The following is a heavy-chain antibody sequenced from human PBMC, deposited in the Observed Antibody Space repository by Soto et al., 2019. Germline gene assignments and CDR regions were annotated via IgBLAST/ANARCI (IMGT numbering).Heavy chain of an antibody. CDR3: AQFPAVRIDMAGTDDAFDI. V-gene: IGHV3-48*03. J-gene: IGHJ3*02. Sequence: PGGSLRLSCAASGFTFSSYEMNWVRQAQGKGLEWVSYISSSGSTIYYADSVKGRFTISRDNAKNSLYLQMNSLRAEDTAVYYCAQFPAVRIDMAGTDDAFDIWGRGTMVTVSS. D-gene: IGHD6-19*01. CDR1: GFTFSSYE. CDR2: ISSSGSTI.